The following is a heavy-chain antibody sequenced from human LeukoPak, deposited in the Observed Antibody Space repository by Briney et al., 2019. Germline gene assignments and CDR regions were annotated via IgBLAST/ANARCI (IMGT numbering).Heavy chain of an antibody. Sequence: GASVKVSCKASGYTFTSYYMHWVRQAPGQGLEWMGIINPSGGSTSYAQKFQGRVTMTRDTSTSTVYMELSSLRSEDTAVYYCASVPLREYYFDYWGQGTLVTVSS. CDR1: GYTFTSYY. CDR3: ASVPLREYYFDY. V-gene: IGHV1-46*01. CDR2: INPSGGST. J-gene: IGHJ4*02.